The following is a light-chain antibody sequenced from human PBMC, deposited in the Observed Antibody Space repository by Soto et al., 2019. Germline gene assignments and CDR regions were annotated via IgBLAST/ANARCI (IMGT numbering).Light chain of an antibody. CDR2: ANS. CDR3: GSWDSSLSAYV. Sequence: QSVLTQPPSASGTPGQRVTISCSGGSSNIGSNYAYWYRQLPGTAPKLVIYANSQRPSGVPDRFSGSKSGTSATLGITVFQTGDEADYYCGSWDSSLSAYVFGTGTKLTVL. V-gene: IGLV1-47*01. J-gene: IGLJ1*01. CDR1: SSNIGSNY.